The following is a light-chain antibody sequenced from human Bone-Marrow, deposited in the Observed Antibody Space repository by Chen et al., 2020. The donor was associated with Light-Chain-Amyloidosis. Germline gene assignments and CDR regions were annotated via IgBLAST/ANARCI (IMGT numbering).Light chain of an antibody. Sequence: SYELTQPPSVSVSPGQTARITCSGDDLPTKYAYWYQQKPGQAPLLVIHRDTERPSGISERFSGSSSGTTATLTISGVQAEDEGDYHCQSADSSGTYEVIFGGGTKLTVL. CDR3: QSADSSGTYEVI. J-gene: IGLJ2*01. CDR1: DLPTKY. V-gene: IGLV3-25*03. CDR2: RDT.